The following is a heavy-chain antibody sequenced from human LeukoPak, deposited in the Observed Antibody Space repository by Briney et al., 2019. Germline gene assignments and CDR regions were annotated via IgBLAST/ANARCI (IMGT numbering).Heavy chain of an antibody. Sequence: GGSLRLSCAASGVTFSTYAMTWGGQAPGEGVEWVSAISGSGGSTYYADSVKGLFTISRHNSKNTLYLQMNSLRAEDTAVYYCAKDFGRAAAGKLDYWGQGTLVTVSS. CDR3: AKDFGRAAAGKLDY. CDR1: GVTFSTYA. J-gene: IGHJ4*02. D-gene: IGHD6-13*01. V-gene: IGHV3-23*01. CDR2: ISGSGGST.